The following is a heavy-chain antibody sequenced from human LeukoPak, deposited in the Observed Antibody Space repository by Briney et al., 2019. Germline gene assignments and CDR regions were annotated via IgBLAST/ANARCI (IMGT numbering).Heavy chain of an antibody. J-gene: IGHJ6*03. CDR3: ARDTARITIFGVAKYMDV. D-gene: IGHD3-3*01. CDR1: GYTFTGNY. CDR2: INPNSGDT. V-gene: IGHV1-2*02. Sequence: GASVKVSCKASGYTFTGNYLHWVRQAPGQGLEWMGWINPNSGDTKYAQKFQGRVTMTRDTSVSTAHMQLSRMRYDDTAVYYCARDTARITIFGVAKYMDVWGKGTTVTVSS.